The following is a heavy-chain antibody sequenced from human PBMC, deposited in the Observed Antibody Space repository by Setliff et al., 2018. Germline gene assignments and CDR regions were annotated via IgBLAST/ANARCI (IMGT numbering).Heavy chain of an antibody. CDR3: ARDVYDFRTGQADP. V-gene: IGHV4-61*02. CDR2: IQSTGNT. Sequence: SETLSLTCTVSGVSFGSGTYYWSWIRQPAGKGLEWIGLIQSTGNTNYNPSLQSRVTISIDTSKNQFSLKMSSVTAADTGVYYCARDVYDFRTGQADPWGQGTLVTVSS. J-gene: IGHJ5*02. CDR1: GVSFGSGTYY. D-gene: IGHD3-3*01.